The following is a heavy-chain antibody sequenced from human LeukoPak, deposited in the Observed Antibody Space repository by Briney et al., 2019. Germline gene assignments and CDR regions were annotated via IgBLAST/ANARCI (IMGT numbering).Heavy chain of an antibody. V-gene: IGHV4-39*07. CDR3: ARRDYDFWSGYAFDI. J-gene: IGHJ3*02. D-gene: IGHD3-3*01. Sequence: PSETLSLTCTVSGGSISSSSYYWGWIRQPPGKGLEWIGRIYYSGSTYYNPSLKSRVTISVDTSKNQFSLKLSSVTAADTGVYYCARRDYDFWSGYAFDIWGQGTMVTVSS. CDR2: IYYSGST. CDR1: GGSISSSSYY.